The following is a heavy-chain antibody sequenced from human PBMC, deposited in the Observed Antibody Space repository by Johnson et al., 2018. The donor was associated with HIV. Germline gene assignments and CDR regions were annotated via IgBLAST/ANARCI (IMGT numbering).Heavy chain of an antibody. CDR1: GFTFSSYA. V-gene: IGHV3-9*01. Sequence: VQLVESGGGLVQPGGSLRLSCAASGFTFSSYAMSWVRQAPGKGLEWVSAISWNSGSIGYADSVKGRFTISRDSAKNSLYLEMKGLTPEDTAFYFCAKAKYSSSADAFDIWGQGTMVTVSS. D-gene: IGHD6-6*01. CDR3: AKAKYSSSADAFDI. J-gene: IGHJ3*02. CDR2: ISWNSGSI.